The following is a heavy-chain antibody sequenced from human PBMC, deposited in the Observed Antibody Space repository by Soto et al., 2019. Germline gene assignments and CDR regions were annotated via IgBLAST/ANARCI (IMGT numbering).Heavy chain of an antibody. D-gene: IGHD4-17*01. CDR3: ARTTAVPNTLRSRYFFDY. CDR2: VYYSGTT. CDR1: GGSVSNKTYY. Sequence: SETLSLTCSVSGGSVSNKTYYWSWIRQPPGKRLEWIGYVYYSGTTNYNPSLNSRVTISVDQSKNQFSLRLSSVTTADTALYYCARTTAVPNTLRSRYFFDYWGQGTLVTVSS. V-gene: IGHV4-61*01. J-gene: IGHJ4*02.